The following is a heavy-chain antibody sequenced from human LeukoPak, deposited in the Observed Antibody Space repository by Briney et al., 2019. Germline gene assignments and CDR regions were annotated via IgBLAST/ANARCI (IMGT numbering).Heavy chain of an antibody. J-gene: IGHJ4*02. CDR2: INSDGSST. V-gene: IGHV3-74*01. Sequence: GGSLRLXCAASGFTCSSYWMHWVRRAPGKGLVWVSRINSDGSSTSYADSVKGRFTISRDNAKNTLYLQMNSLRAEDTAVYYCARPDYDFWSGYIDYWGQGTLVTVSS. D-gene: IGHD3-3*01. CDR1: GFTCSSYW. CDR3: ARPDYDFWSGYIDY.